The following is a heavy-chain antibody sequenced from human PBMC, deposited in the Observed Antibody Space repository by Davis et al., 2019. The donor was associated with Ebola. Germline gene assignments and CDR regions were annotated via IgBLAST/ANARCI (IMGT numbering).Heavy chain of an antibody. D-gene: IGHD3-10*01. CDR1: GFTFSSYA. CDR2: ISYDGSNK. Sequence: PGGSLRLSCAASGFTFSSYAMHWVRQAPGKGLEWVAVISYDGSNKYYADSVKGRFTISRDNSKNTLYLQMNSLRAEDTAVYYCARQGRSPLWPNYYYYYGMDVWGQGTTVTVSS. V-gene: IGHV3-30-3*01. CDR3: ARQGRSPLWPNYYYYYGMDV. J-gene: IGHJ6*02.